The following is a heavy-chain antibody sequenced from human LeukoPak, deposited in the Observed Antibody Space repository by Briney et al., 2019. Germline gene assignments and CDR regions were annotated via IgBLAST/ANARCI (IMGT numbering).Heavy chain of an antibody. CDR2: MSFDGSDK. J-gene: IGHJ5*02. D-gene: IGHD6-19*01. Sequence: GGSLRLSCAASGFTFSNYAMHWVRQAPGKGLEWVAFMSFDGSDKYYADSVKGRFTISRDNSKNTLYLQMNSLRFEDTAVYYCASDQPGTYTLSSTWGQGTLVTVSS. V-gene: IGHV3-30-3*01. CDR3: ASDQPGTYTLSST. CDR1: GFTFSNYA.